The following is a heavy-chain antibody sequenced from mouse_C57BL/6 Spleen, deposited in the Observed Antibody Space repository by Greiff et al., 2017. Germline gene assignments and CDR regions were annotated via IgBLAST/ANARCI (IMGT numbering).Heavy chain of an antibody. CDR1: GYTFTDYY. CDR3: ARSGVYGSSSDAMDY. J-gene: IGHJ4*01. Sequence: VQLVESGAELVRPGASVKLSCKASGYTFTDYYINWVKQRPGQGLEWIARIYPGSGNTYYNEKFKGKATLTAEKFSSTAYMQLSSLTSEVSAVYFCARSGVYGSSSDAMDYWGQGTSVTVSS. CDR2: IYPGSGNT. V-gene: IGHV1-76*01. D-gene: IGHD1-1*01.